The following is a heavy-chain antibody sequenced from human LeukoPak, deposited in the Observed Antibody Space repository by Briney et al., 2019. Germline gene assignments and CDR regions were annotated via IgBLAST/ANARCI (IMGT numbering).Heavy chain of an antibody. V-gene: IGHV1-18*01. CDR1: GYTFTKYG. CDR2: ISPYSGNT. J-gene: IGHJ4*02. D-gene: IGHD3-16*01. Sequence: ASVKVSCKASGYTFTKYGIIWARQAPGQGLEWMGWISPYSGNTDYAQQFQGRVTMTTDTSASTVYMELRSLRSDDTAIYYCARGYGDDYWGQGTLLTVSS. CDR3: ARGYGDDY.